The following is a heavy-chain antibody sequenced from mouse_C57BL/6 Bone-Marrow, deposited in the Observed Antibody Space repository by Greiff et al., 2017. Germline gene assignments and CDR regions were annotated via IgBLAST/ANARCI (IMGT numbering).Heavy chain of an antibody. CDR1: GYTFTSYW. D-gene: IGHD4-1*02. J-gene: IGHJ4*01. V-gene: IGHV1-69*01. CDR2: IDPSDSYT. CDR3: ASPNWDGAMDY. Sequence: QVQLQQPGAELVMPGASVKLSCKASGYTFTSYWMHWVKQRPGQGLEWIGEIDPSDSYTNYNQKFKAKSTLTVDKSSSTAYMQLSSLTSEDSAVYYCASPNWDGAMDYWGQGTSVTVSS.